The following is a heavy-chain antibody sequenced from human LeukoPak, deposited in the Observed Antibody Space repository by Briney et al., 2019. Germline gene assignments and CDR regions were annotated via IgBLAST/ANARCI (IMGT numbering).Heavy chain of an antibody. J-gene: IGHJ6*03. CDR3: ARVLDYGAGDYYYYMDV. Sequence: PGGSLRLSCAASGFTFSSYSMNWVRQAPGRGLEWVSSISSSSSYIYYADSVKGRFTISRDNAKNSLYLQMNSLRAEDTAVYYCARVLDYGAGDYYYYMDVWGKGTTVTVSS. V-gene: IGHV3-21*01. CDR1: GFTFSSYS. CDR2: ISSSSSYI. D-gene: IGHD4-17*01.